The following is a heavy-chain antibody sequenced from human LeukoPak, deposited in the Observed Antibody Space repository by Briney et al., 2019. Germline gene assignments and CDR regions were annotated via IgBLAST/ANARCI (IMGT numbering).Heavy chain of an antibody. CDR3: ARAPYGDSSDWFDP. CDR1: GGSISSGGYY. J-gene: IGHJ5*02. V-gene: IGHV4-30-2*01. CDR2: IYHSGST. D-gene: IGHD3-22*01. Sequence: SQTLSLTCTVSGGSISSGGYYWSWISQPPGKGLEWIGEIYHSGSTNYNPSLKSRVTISVDKSKNQFSLKLSSVTAADTAVYYCARAPYGDSSDWFDPWGQGTLVTVSS.